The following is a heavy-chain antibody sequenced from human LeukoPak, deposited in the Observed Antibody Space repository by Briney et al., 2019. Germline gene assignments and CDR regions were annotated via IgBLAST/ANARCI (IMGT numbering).Heavy chain of an antibody. D-gene: IGHD2-21*02. CDR1: GASVSSSSVA. CDR2: TYYRSKWYN. V-gene: IGHV6-1*01. CDR3: ARGQHTAFDY. Sequence: SQTLSLTCAISGASVSSSSVAWNWVRQSPSRGLEWLGRTYYRSKWYNDYALFVQSRIVINLDTSKNQLSLQLNSVTPEDTAVYHCARGQHTAFDYWGQGNLVTVSS. J-gene: IGHJ4*02.